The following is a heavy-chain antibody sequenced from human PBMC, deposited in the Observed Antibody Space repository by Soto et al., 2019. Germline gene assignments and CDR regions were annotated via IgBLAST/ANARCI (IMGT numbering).Heavy chain of an antibody. Sequence: GGSLRLSCAASGFTFSSYGMHWVRQAPGKGLEWVAVIWYDGSNKYYADSVKGRFTISRDNSKNTLYLQMNSLRAEDTAVYYCARDRGGGWNYASSAFDIWGQGTMVTVSS. CDR3: ARDRGGGWNYASSAFDI. D-gene: IGHD1-7*01. CDR2: IWYDGSNK. J-gene: IGHJ3*02. CDR1: GFTFSSYG. V-gene: IGHV3-33*01.